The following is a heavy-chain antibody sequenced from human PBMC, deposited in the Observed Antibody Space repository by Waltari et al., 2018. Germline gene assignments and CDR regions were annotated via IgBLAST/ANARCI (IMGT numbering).Heavy chain of an antibody. CDR3: ARASAIRDYYGTLTAYEPFDY. V-gene: IGHV5-51*01. D-gene: IGHD4-17*01. Sequence: EVPLVQSGAEVKKPGESLKISCKDSEYSFNKDWIGWVRQVLGKGMEWMGITHPGESHIIYTPLFQCHVTLSPDKSSGAAFLPWSGRKASDTATYYCARASAIRDYYGTLTAYEPFDYWGQGTLVTVSS. CDR2: THPGESHI. J-gene: IGHJ4*02. CDR1: EYSFNKDW.